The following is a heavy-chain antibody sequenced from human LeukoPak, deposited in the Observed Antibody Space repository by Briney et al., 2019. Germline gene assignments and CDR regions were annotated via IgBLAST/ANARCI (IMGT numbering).Heavy chain of an antibody. V-gene: IGHV4-61*08. J-gene: IGHJ6*02. CDR3: VRILGRYQEGMDV. Sequence: PSESLSLTCTVSGGSLTDGDYYWGWVRQPPGTGLQWIATTYEGASLKGRVTISLDTSKNQFFLRLTSVTAADTAVYYCVRILGRYQEGMDVWGLGITVTVSS. CDR2: T. CDR1: GGSLTDGDYY. D-gene: IGHD1-26*01.